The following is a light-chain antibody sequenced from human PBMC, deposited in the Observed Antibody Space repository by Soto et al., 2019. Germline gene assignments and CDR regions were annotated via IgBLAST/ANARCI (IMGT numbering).Light chain of an antibody. CDR1: QSIGSSF. J-gene: IGKJ2*01. CDR3: HHYDSSPYT. CDR2: GAS. V-gene: IGKV3-20*01. Sequence: EIVLTQSPGTLSLSPGEGAALSCRASQSIGSSFLAWYQQKPGQAPRLLIYGASSRATGIPDRFSGSGSGTDFTLTISRLEPEDFPLYYCHHYDSSPYTFGQGTKLEIK.